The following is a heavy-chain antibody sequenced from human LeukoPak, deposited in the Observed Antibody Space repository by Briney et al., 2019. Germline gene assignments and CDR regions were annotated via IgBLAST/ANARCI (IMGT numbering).Heavy chain of an antibody. V-gene: IGHV4-39*01. CDR2: IYYSGST. J-gene: IGHJ4*02. CDR3: ANQDSGSYNYFDY. D-gene: IGHD1-26*01. CDR1: GGSISSSSYY. Sequence: SETLSLTCTVSGGSISSSSYYWGWIRQPPGNGLEWIGSIYYSGSTYYNPSLKSRVTISVDTSKNQVSLKLSSVTAADTAVYYCANQDSGSYNYFDYWGQGTLVTVSS.